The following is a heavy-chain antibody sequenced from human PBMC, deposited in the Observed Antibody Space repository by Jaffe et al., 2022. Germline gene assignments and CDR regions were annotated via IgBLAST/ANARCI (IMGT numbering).Heavy chain of an antibody. CDR3: ARRPYGDFFDY. CDR1: GGSISSSSYY. J-gene: IGHJ4*02. D-gene: IGHD4-17*01. V-gene: IGHV4-39*01. Sequence: QLQLQESGPGLVKPSETLSLTCTVSGGSISSSSYYWGWIRQPPGKGLEWIGSIYYSGSTYYNPSLKSRVTISVDTSKNQFSLKLSSVTAADTAVYYCARRPYGDFFDYWGQGTLVTVSS. CDR2: IYYSGST.